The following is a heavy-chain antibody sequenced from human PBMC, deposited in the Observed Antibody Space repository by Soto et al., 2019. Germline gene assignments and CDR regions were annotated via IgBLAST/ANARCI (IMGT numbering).Heavy chain of an antibody. CDR1: GFTYSSNS. Sequence: PGVPLRRSCSASGFTYSSNSMSWVRQAPGKGLEWVSAIICSGGSTYYADSVKGRFTISRDNSKNTLYLQMNSLRAEDTAVYYCARERRPYCGGDCYSASSDAFDIWGQGTMVTVSS. J-gene: IGHJ3*02. D-gene: IGHD2-21*02. CDR2: IICSGGST. V-gene: IGHV3-23*01. CDR3: ARERRPYCGGDCYSASSDAFDI.